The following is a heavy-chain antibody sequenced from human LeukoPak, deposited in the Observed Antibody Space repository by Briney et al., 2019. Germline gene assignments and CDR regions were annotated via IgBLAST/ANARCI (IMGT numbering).Heavy chain of an antibody. V-gene: IGHV1-69*05. J-gene: IGHJ4*02. CDR1: GGTFGSYA. Sequence: ASVKVSCKASGGTFGSYAISWVRQAPGQGLEWMGRIIPIFGTANYAQKFQGRVTITTDESTSTAYMELSSLRSEDTAVYYCARDRGTKPPGPPFDYWGQGTLVTVSS. CDR2: IIPIFGTA. D-gene: IGHD1-1*01. CDR3: ARDRGTKPPGPPFDY.